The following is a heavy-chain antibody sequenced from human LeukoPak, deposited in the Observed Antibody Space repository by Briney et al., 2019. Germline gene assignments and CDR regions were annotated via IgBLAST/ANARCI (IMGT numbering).Heavy chain of an antibody. CDR3: ARHDSSGYYFDY. Sequence: PSETLSLTCTVSGGSISSYYWSWIRQPPGKGLEWIGYIYYSGSTNYNPSLKSRVTISVDTSKNQFSLKLCSVTAADTAVYYCARHDSSGYYFDYWGQGTLVTVSS. V-gene: IGHV4-59*08. D-gene: IGHD3-22*01. J-gene: IGHJ4*02. CDR1: GGSISSYY. CDR2: IYYSGST.